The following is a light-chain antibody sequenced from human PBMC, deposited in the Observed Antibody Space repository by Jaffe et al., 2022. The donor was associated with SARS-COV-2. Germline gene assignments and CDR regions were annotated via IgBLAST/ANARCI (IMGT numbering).Light chain of an antibody. J-gene: IGLJ1*01. Sequence: QSVLTQPPSVSGAPRQRVTISCSGSSSNIRSNAVSWYQQLPGQAPKTLIYYDDLLPSGVSDRFSGSKSGTSASLAISGLQSEDEADYYCSAWDDSLSGFVFGTGTKVTVL. CDR3: SAWDDSLSGFV. CDR1: SSNIRSNA. CDR2: YDD. V-gene: IGLV1-36*01.